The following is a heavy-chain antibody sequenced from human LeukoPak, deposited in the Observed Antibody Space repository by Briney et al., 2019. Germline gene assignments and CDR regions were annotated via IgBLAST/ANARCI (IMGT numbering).Heavy chain of an antibody. Sequence: GASVKVSCKASGYTFTSYCMHWVRQAPGQGLEWMGIIDPSGGSTSYAQEFQGRVTMTRDTSTSTVYMELSSLRSEDTAVYYCARIASCSQKAYYGMDVWGQGTTVTVSS. CDR2: IDPSGGST. CDR3: ARIASCSQKAYYGMDV. J-gene: IGHJ6*02. D-gene: IGHD3-10*01. CDR1: GYTFTSYC. V-gene: IGHV1-46*01.